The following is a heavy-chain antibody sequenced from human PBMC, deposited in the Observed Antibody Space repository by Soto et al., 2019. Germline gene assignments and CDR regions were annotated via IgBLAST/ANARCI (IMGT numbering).Heavy chain of an antibody. J-gene: IGHJ5*02. D-gene: IGHD6-19*01. CDR2: FDPEDGET. CDR3: ATGGYSSGWAYNWFDP. CDR1: GYTLTELS. V-gene: IGHV1-24*01. Sequence: QVQLVQSGAEVKKPGASVKVSCKVSGYTLTELSMHWVRQAPGKGLEWMGGFDPEDGETIYAKKFQGRVTMTEDTSTDTAYMELSSLRSEDTAVYYCATGGYSSGWAYNWFDPWGQGTLVTVSS.